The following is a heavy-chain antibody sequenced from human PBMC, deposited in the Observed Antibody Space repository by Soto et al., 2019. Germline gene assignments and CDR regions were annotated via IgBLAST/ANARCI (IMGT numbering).Heavy chain of an antibody. CDR1: GGYMGSYY. Sequence: SETLSLTGSVSGGYMGSYYWNWLRQPAGKGLEWIGRIYSRVDTNYNPSVKSRVTMSVDTSKNEFSLGLNSVTAADTAVYYCAGIGEDVYYGMDVWGQGTTVTVSS. D-gene: IGHD2-21*01. V-gene: IGHV4-4*07. CDR2: IYSRVDT. CDR3: AGIGEDVYYGMDV. J-gene: IGHJ6*02.